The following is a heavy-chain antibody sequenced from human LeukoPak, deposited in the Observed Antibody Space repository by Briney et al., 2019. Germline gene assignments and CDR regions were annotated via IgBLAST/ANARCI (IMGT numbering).Heavy chain of an antibody. CDR1: GGTFSSYA. CDR2: IIPNLGIA. J-gene: IGHJ6*02. D-gene: IGHD2-15*01. V-gene: IGHV1-69*04. Sequence: SVKVSCKASGGTFSSYAISWVRQAPGQGLEWMGRIIPNLGIANYAQKFQGRVTITADKSTSTAYMELSSLRSEDTAVYYCARVVVAATREGPTHYYYGMDVWGQGTTVTVSS. CDR3: ARVVVAATREGPTHYYYGMDV.